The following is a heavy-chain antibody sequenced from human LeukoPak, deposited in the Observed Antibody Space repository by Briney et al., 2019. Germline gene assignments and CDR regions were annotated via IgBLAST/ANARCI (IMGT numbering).Heavy chain of an antibody. CDR3: ARELLRFLEWGGAFDI. CDR2: ILHDESNE. Sequence: GGSLRLSCAVSGFTFSSYAMHWVRQAPGKGLEWVAVILHDESNEYYADSVKGRFTISRDNSKNTLYLQMNSLRAEDTAVYYCARELLRFLEWGGAFDIWGQGTMVTVSS. J-gene: IGHJ3*02. V-gene: IGHV3-30*01. D-gene: IGHD3-3*01. CDR1: GFTFSSYA.